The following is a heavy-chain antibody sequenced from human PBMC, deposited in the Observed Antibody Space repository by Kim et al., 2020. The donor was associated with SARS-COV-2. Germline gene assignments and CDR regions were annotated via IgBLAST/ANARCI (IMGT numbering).Heavy chain of an antibody. CDR3: ARALE. V-gene: IGHV3-21*01. CDR2: SSSRSYI. Sequence: SSSRSYIYYEDSVKGRCTISRDNAKNSLYLQMNSLRAEDTAVYYCARALEWGQGTLVTVSS. J-gene: IGHJ4*02.